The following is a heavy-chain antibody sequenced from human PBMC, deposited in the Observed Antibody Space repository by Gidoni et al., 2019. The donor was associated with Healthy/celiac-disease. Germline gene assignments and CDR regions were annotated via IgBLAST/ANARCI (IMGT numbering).Heavy chain of an antibody. Sequence: QVQLVESGGGVIQPGRSLRLTCAASGVTFSSYGMHWVRQGPGKGLEWVAVISYDGSNKYYADSVKGRFTISRDNSKNTLYLQMNSLRAEDTAVYYCANVPSPQKTHYDYVWGSYRYKDAFDIWGQGTMVTVSS. CDR2: ISYDGSNK. D-gene: IGHD3-16*02. V-gene: IGHV3-30*18. J-gene: IGHJ3*02. CDR3: ANVPSPQKTHYDYVWGSYRYKDAFDI. CDR1: GVTFSSYG.